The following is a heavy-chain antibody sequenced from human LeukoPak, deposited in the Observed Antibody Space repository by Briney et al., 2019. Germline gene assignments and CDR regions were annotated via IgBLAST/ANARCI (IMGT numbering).Heavy chain of an antibody. CDR2: TSSGGST. Sequence: GGSLRLSCAASGFTVSSNYMSWVRQAPGKGLEWVSVTSSGGSTYFADSVKGRFTISRDNSKNTVYLQMNSLRAEDTAVYYCAREVGYYFDYWGQGTLVTVSS. J-gene: IGHJ4*02. D-gene: IGHD5-12*01. V-gene: IGHV3-53*01. CDR3: AREVGYYFDY. CDR1: GFTVSSNY.